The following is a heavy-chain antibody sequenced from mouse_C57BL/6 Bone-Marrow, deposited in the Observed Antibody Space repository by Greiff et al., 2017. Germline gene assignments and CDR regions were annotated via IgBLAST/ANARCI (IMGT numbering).Heavy chain of an antibody. CDR1: GYTFTSYW. V-gene: IGHV1-69*01. D-gene: IGHD1-1*01. CDR2: IDPSDSYT. CDR3: ARDIHYGSSLLYWCFDV. Sequence: VQLQQPGAELVMPGASVKLSCKASGYTFTSYWMHWVKQRPGQGLEWIGEIDPSDSYTNYNQKFKGKSTLTVDKSSSTAYMQLSSLTSEDSAVYSCARDIHYGSSLLYWCFDVWGTGTTVTVSS. J-gene: IGHJ1*03.